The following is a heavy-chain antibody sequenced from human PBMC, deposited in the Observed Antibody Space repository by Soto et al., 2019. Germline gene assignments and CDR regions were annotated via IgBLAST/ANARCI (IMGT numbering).Heavy chain of an antibody. J-gene: IGHJ4*02. V-gene: IGHV3-30*18. CDR3: AKSHEVTTLDY. D-gene: IGHD4-17*01. Sequence: GGSLRLSCAASGFTFSSYGMHWVRQAPGKGLEWVAVISYDGSNKYYADSVKGRFTISRDNSKNTLYLQMNSLRAEETAVYYCAKSHEVTTLDYWGQGTLVTVSS. CDR2: ISYDGSNK. CDR1: GFTFSSYG.